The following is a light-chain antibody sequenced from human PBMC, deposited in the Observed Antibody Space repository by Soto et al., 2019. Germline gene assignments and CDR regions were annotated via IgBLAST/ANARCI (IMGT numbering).Light chain of an antibody. V-gene: IGKV1-5*01. J-gene: IGKJ3*01. CDR1: QSISTW. CDR3: QQFDTFSPT. Sequence: DIPMTQSPSTLSASVGDRVTITCRASQSISTWLAWYQQEPGKAPKLLIYDASSLESGVPSRFSGSGSGTEFTLTISGLQPDDFATYYCQQFDTFSPTFGPGTKVHIK. CDR2: DAS.